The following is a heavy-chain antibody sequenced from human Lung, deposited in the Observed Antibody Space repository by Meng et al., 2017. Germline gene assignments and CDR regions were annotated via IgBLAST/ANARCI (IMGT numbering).Heavy chain of an antibody. Sequence: LRVESGGGSATPWGSLRLSGAASGFTFSNAWRTWVRQAPGKGLEWIGRMKSNVDGGTVDYAAAVKGRFFISRDDSENTFYLQMNSLKTEDTAVYYCSGHVDYWGHGTLVTVSS. CDR1: GFTFSNAW. CDR2: MKSNVDGGTV. V-gene: IGHV3-15*01. J-gene: IGHJ4*01. CDR3: SGHVDY.